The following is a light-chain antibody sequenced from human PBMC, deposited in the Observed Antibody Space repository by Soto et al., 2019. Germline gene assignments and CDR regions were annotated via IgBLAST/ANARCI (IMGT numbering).Light chain of an antibody. J-gene: IGLJ2*01. CDR1: SSDVGGYTY. CDR3: NSYTRSSTLV. CDR2: DVS. V-gene: IGLV2-14*01. Sequence: QSALTQPASVSGAPGQSITISCTGTSSDVGGYTYVSWYQQYPGKAPKLMIYDVSNRPSGVSNRFSGSKSGNTASLTISGLQAEDEADYYCNSYTRSSTLVVGGGTKLTVL.